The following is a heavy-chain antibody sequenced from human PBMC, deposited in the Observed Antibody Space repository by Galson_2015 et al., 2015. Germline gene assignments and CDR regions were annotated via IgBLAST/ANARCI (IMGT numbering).Heavy chain of an antibody. CDR2: IYPGDSDT. D-gene: IGHD6-19*01. V-gene: IGHV5-51*01. Sequence: QSGAEVKKPGESLKISCKGSGYSFTSYWIGWVRQMPGKGLEWMGIIYPGDSDTRYSPSFQGQVTISADKSISTAYLQWRSLKASDTAMYYCAGQGAYSSGWFGVDYWGQGTLVTVSS. CDR3: AGQGAYSSGWFGVDY. CDR1: GYSFTSYW. J-gene: IGHJ4*02.